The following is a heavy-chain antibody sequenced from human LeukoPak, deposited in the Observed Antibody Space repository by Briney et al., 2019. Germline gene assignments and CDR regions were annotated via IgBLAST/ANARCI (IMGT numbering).Heavy chain of an antibody. V-gene: IGHV3-74*01. J-gene: IGHJ4*02. Sequence: GGSLRLSCAASGFTFSSYWMHWVRQAPGKGRVWVSRINSDGSSTSYADSVKGRFTISRDNAKNTLYLQMNSLRAEDTAVYYCARDPALAAAGTCFDYWGQGTLVTVSS. D-gene: IGHD6-13*01. CDR1: GFTFSSYW. CDR2: INSDGSST. CDR3: ARDPALAAAGTCFDY.